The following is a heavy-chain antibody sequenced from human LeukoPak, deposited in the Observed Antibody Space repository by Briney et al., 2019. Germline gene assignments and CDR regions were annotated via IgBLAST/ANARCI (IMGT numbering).Heavy chain of an antibody. V-gene: IGHV4-59*01. CDR1: GGSISSYY. CDR2: IYYSGST. J-gene: IGHJ3*02. Sequence: PSETLSLTCTVSGGSISSYYWSWIRQPPGKGLEWIGYIYYSGSTNYNPSLKSRVTISVDTSKNQFSLKLSSVTAADTAVYYCASNSGDDAFDIWGQGTKVTVSS. CDR3: ASNSGDDAFDI. D-gene: IGHD6-19*01.